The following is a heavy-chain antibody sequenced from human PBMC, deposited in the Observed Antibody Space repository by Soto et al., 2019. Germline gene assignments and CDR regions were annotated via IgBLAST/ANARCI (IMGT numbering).Heavy chain of an antibody. CDR1: GGSISSGGYY. CDR3: VRDGTKTLRDWFDP. D-gene: IGHD1-1*01. Sequence: PSETLSLTCTVSGGSISSGGYYWSWIRQHPGKGLEWIGYIYYSGSTYYNPSLKSRVTISVDTSKNQFSLKLSSVTAADTAVYYCVRDGTKTLRDWFDPWGQGILVTVSS. J-gene: IGHJ5*02. V-gene: IGHV4-31*03. CDR2: IYYSGST.